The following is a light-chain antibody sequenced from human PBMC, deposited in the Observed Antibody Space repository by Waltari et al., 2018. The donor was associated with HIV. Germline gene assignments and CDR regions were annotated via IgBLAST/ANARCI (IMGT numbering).Light chain of an antibody. CDR2: DVS. CDR1: SSDVGAYNY. Sequence: QSALTQPASVSGSPGQSITISCTGSSSDVGAYNYVSWYQQHPGKAPKLVIYDVSKQPSRLSKLVSGSQSGNTASLTISGLQTDDAADYYCNSYSTTYTPCVFGTGTRVTVL. J-gene: IGLJ1*01. CDR3: NSYSTTYTPCV. V-gene: IGLV2-14*01.